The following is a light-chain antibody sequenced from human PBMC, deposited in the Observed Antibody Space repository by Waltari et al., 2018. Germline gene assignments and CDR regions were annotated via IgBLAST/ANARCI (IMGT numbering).Light chain of an antibody. CDR1: QGISNF. Sequence: DIQLTQSPSSLSASVGDRVTITCRASQGISNFLGWYQHKPGKAPKLLLYYAIRLQSGVPSRFSGSGSGTDYTLTISSLQPEDFATYYCQQFYGNTLTFGQGTKLEIK. CDR3: QQFYGNTLT. V-gene: IGKV1-NL1*01. J-gene: IGKJ2*01. CDR2: YAI.